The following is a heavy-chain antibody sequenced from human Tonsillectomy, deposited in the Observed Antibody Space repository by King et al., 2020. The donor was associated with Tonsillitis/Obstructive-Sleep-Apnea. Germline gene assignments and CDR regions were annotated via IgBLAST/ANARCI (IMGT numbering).Heavy chain of an antibody. CDR2: VEPSDSYT. Sequence: QLVQSGAEVKKPGESLRISCKGYGYSFTSYWITWVRQMPGKGQEWMGRVEPSDSYTNYSPSFQGHVTISADKSIRTAYLQWSSLKASDTAMYYCAKSGTTVTTMDYYYYMDVWGKGTTVTVSS. D-gene: IGHD4-17*01. J-gene: IGHJ6*03. CDR1: GYSFTSYW. V-gene: IGHV5-10-1*01. CDR3: AKSGTTVTTMDYYYYMDV.